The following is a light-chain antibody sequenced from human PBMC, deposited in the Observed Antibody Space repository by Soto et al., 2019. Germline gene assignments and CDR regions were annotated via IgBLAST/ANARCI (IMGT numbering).Light chain of an antibody. Sequence: DIQMTQSPSTLSASVGDTVTLTCRASQTISGWLAWYQQRPGKAPNVLIFDASTLESGVPSRFSGSGSGTTFTLTISSLQSDDFATYYCLQYNGYYRTFGQGTKVDIK. J-gene: IGKJ1*01. CDR1: QTISGW. CDR3: LQYNGYYRT. CDR2: DAS. V-gene: IGKV1-5*01.